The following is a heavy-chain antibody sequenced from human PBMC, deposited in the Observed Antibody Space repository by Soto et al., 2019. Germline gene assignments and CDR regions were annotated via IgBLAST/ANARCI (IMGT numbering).Heavy chain of an antibody. J-gene: IGHJ1*01. D-gene: IGHD3-10*01. CDR2: VDPSASHT. V-gene: IGHV5-10-1*01. CDR1: GYTFTSFG. Sequence: XASLKISCSTCGYTFTSFGLPWVRQVPGKGLEWVGNVDPSASHTNYSPSVRGHVTISIDNNFATAYLQWSSLRATDTAMYYCVRQPVGGGADPSWSEHWGLGTMVTASS. CDR3: VRQPVGGGADPSWSEH.